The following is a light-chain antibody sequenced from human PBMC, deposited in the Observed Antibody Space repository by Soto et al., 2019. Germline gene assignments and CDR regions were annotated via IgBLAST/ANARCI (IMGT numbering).Light chain of an antibody. Sequence: QSVLTQPPSASGTPGQRVTISCSGSSSNIGSNYVYWYQQLPGTATTLLIYRNNQRPSGVPDRFSGSTSGTSASQAIRGLRSEDADYYYCAAWDDSLSGYVFGTGTKLTVL. J-gene: IGLJ1*01. CDR3: AAWDDSLSGYV. CDR2: RNN. V-gene: IGLV1-47*01. CDR1: SSNIGSNY.